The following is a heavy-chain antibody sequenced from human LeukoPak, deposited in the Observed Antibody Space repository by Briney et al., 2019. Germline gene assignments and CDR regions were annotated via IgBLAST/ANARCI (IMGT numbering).Heavy chain of an antibody. CDR1: GGSFSGYY. CDR3: AVSGYYEYYFDY. D-gene: IGHD3-22*01. CDR2: INHSGST. V-gene: IGHV4-34*01. Sequence: SETLSLTCAVYGGSFSGYYWSWIRQPPGKGLEWIGEINHSGSTNYNPSLKSRVTISVDTSKNQFSLKLSSVTAADTAVYYCAVSGYYEYYFDYWGQGTLVTVSS. J-gene: IGHJ4*02.